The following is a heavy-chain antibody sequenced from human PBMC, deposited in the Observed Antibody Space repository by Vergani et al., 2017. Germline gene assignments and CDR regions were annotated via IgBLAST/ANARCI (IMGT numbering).Heavy chain of an antibody. CDR2: VLFDGSNE. V-gene: IGHV3-30*02. CDR1: GFTFNRYG. J-gene: IGHJ4*02. CDR3: GXDLANCHEGSCAL. Sequence: QVQLVQSGGGVVQPGGSLRLSCVASGFTFNRYGMQWVRQAPGKGLEWVAYVLFDGSNEYYADSVKGRFIVSRDNSNEALYLQMNSLRTDDTAVYYCGXDLANCHEGSCALWVQGSVVTVSS. D-gene: IGHD2-15*01.